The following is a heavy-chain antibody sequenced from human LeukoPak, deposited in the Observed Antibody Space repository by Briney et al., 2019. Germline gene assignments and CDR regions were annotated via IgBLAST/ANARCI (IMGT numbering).Heavy chain of an antibody. V-gene: IGHV4-39*01. CDR2: IYYSGST. CDR1: GGSISSSSYY. Sequence: PSETLSLTCTVSGGSISSSSYYWGWIRQPPGKGLEWIGSIYYSGSTFYNPSLKSRVTISIDTSKNQVSLKMSSVTAADTAVYYCAKSGGYGLIDYWGQGTLVTVSS. D-gene: IGHD6-25*01. CDR3: AKSGGYGLIDY. J-gene: IGHJ4*01.